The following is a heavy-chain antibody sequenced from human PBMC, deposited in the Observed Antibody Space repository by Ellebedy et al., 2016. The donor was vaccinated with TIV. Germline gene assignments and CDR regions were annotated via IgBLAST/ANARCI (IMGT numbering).Heavy chain of an antibody. J-gene: IGHJ3*02. CDR2: IYYSGST. CDR3: ATLSAAGSYAFDI. D-gene: IGHD6-13*01. Sequence: SETLSLTCTVSGGSISSGGYYWSWIRQHPGKGLEWIGYIYYSGSTFYNPSLKSRVTISRDSSENQFSLILSSVTAADTAFYYCATLSAAGSYAFDIWGQGTMVTVSS. V-gene: IGHV4-30-4*08. CDR1: GGSISSGGYY.